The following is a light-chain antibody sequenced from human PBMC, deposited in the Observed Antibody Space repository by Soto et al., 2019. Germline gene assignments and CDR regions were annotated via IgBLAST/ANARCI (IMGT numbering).Light chain of an antibody. CDR1: SSDVGDYNY. CDR3: SSSAGSNRV. J-gene: IGLJ1*01. CDR2: EVS. V-gene: IGLV2-8*01. Sequence: QSVLTQPPSASGSPGQSVTISCTGTSSDVGDYNYVSWYKQHPDKAPKLLIYEVSKRPSGVPDRFSGSKSGNTASLTVSGLQAEDEADYYCSSSAGSNRVFGTGSKVAVL.